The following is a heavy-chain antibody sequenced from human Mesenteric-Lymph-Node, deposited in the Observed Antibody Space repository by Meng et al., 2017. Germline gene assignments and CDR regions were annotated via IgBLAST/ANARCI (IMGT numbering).Heavy chain of an antibody. CDR3: LRGSGGSV. CDR2: IPHRGSS. CDR1: GDSITNHNW. Sequence: QVQVGYPGPALVKPSVPLSLTCAVSGDSITNHNWWAWVRQPPGKGLEWIGEIPHRGSSAYNPSLKSRVSMSIDKSKNQFSLKLTSVTAADTAVYHCLRGSGGSVWGQGTLVTVSS. J-gene: IGHJ1*01. V-gene: IGHV4-4*02. D-gene: IGHD3-10*01.